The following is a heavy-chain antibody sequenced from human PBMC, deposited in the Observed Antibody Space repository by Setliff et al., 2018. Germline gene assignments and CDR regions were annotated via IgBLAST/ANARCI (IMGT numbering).Heavy chain of an antibody. CDR3: ASTLYYYDSSGYGAFDI. Sequence: GESLKISCKGSGYSFTNYWIGWVRQMPGEGLEWMGIIHPSNSDTVYSPSFQGQVTISADRSITTAYLQWSSLKASGTAMYYCASTLYYYDSSGYGAFDIWGQGTMVTVSS. D-gene: IGHD3-22*01. CDR2: IHPSNSDT. CDR1: GYSFTNYW. V-gene: IGHV5-51*01. J-gene: IGHJ3*02.